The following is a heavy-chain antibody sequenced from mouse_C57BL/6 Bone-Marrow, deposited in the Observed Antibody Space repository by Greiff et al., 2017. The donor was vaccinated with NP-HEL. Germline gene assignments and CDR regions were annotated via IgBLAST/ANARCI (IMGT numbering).Heavy chain of an antibody. CDR3: ARRWGLREY. V-gene: IGHV1-69*01. Sequence: QVQLQQPGAELVMPGASVKLSCKASGYTFTSYWMHWVKQRPGQGLEWIGEIDPSDSYTNYNQKFKGKSTLTVDKSSSTAYMQLSSLTSEDSAVYYCARRWGLREYWGQGTTLTVSS. CDR2: IDPSDSYT. CDR1: GYTFTSYW. J-gene: IGHJ2*01. D-gene: IGHD2-4*01.